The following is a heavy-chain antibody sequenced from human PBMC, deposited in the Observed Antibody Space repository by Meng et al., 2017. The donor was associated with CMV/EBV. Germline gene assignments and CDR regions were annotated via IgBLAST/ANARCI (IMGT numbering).Heavy chain of an antibody. D-gene: IGHD6-6*01. J-gene: IGHJ6*02. CDR2: ISYDGSNK. Sequence: GESLKISCAASGFTFSSYAMHWVRQAPGKGLEWVAVISYDGSNKYYADSVTGRFTISRDNSKNTLYLQMNSLRAEDTALYYAARPPPSYHYGMDVWGQGTTVTVSS. V-gene: IGHV3-30*04. CDR3: ARPPPSYHYGMDV. CDR1: GFTFSSYA.